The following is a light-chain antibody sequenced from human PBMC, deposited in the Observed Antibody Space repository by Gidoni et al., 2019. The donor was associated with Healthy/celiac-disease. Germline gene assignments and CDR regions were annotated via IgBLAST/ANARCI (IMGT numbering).Light chain of an antibody. CDR1: KSISSY. V-gene: IGKV1-39*01. J-gene: IGKJ1*01. CDR3: QQSYSTPPWT. Sequence: DIQMTQSPSSLSAPVGDRVTITCRASKSISSYLNWYQQKPGKAPKLLIYAASSLQSGVPSRFSGSGSGTDFTLTISSLQPEDFATYYCQQSYSTPPWTFGQGTKVEIK. CDR2: AAS.